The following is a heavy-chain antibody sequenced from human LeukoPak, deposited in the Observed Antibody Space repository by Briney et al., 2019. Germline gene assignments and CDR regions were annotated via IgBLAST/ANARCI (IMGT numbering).Heavy chain of an antibody. CDR2: IYYSGST. CDR3: ARHADGGVFDY. J-gene: IGHJ4*02. D-gene: IGHD2-8*02. Sequence: TSETLPLTCTASGGSISSSSYYWGWIRQPPGKGLEWIGSIYYSGSTYYNPSLKSRVTISVDTSKNQFSLKLSSVTAADTAVYYCARHADGGVFDYWGQGTLVTVSS. CDR1: GGSISSSSYY. V-gene: IGHV4-39*01.